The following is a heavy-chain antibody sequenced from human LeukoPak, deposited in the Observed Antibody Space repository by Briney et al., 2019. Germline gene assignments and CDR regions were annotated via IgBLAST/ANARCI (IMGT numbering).Heavy chain of an antibody. Sequence: ASVKVSCKASGYTFTSYAMHWVRQAPGQRLEWMGIINPSGGSTSYAQKFQGRVTMTRDMSTSTVYMELSSLRSEDTAVYYCSRRSIVAAGKIGYYYYYMDVWGKGTTVTISS. CDR2: INPSGGST. D-gene: IGHD6-13*01. CDR1: GYTFTSYA. CDR3: SRRSIVAAGKIGYYYYYMDV. J-gene: IGHJ6*03. V-gene: IGHV1-46*01.